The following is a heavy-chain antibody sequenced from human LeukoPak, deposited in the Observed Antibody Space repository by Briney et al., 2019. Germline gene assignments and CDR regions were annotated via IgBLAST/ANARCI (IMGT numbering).Heavy chain of an antibody. CDR2: INWNGGST. Sequence: GGSLRLSCAASGFTFDAYTMHWVRQAPGKGLEWVSGINWNGGSTGYADSVKGRFTISRDNAKNSLYLQMNSLRAEDTALYHCARVVYGYRDSFDYWGQGTLVTVSS. D-gene: IGHD5-18*01. J-gene: IGHJ4*02. CDR3: ARVVYGYRDSFDY. V-gene: IGHV3-20*01. CDR1: GFTFDAYT.